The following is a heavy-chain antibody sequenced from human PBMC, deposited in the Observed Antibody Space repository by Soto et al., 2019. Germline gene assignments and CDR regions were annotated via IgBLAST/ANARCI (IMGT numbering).Heavy chain of an antibody. CDR1: GFTFSSYS. CDR3: ASSWTYYYYYGMAV. Sequence: EVQLVESGGGLVKPGGSLRLSCAASGFTFSSYSMNWVRQAPGKGLEWVSSISSSSSYIYYADSVKGRFTIPRDNAKKSLYLQMNSLRAEETAVYYCASSWTYYYYYGMAVWGQGTTVTVSS. CDR2: ISSSSSYI. D-gene: IGHD3-3*01. J-gene: IGHJ6*02. V-gene: IGHV3-21*01.